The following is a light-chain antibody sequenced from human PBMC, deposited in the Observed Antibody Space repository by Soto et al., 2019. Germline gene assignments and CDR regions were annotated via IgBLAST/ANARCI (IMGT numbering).Light chain of an antibody. J-gene: IGLJ2*01. CDR2: DVS. Sequence: QSALTQPRSVSGSPGQSVTISCTGTSSDVGAYNYVSWYQQHPGKAPKVIIYDVSKRPSGVPDRFSGSKSGSTASLTISGLQAEDESDYYCSSFEGRSTLVFGGGTKVTVL. CDR1: SSDVGAYNY. V-gene: IGLV2-11*01. CDR3: SSFEGRSTLV.